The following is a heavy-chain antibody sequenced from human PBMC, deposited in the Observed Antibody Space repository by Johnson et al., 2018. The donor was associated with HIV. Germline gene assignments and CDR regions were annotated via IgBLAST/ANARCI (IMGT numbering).Heavy chain of an antibody. CDR3: ARVKSAVSNHEYYAFDI. D-gene: IGHD2-8*01. J-gene: IGHJ3*02. CDR2: ISSSGSTI. Sequence: QVQLVESGGGVVQPGMSLRLSCVASGFTFSDYYMSWIRQAPGKGLEWVSYISSSGSTIYYADSVKGRFTISRDNAKNSLYLQMNNLRAEDTALYYCARVKSAVSNHEYYAFDIWGQGTLVTVSS. V-gene: IGHV3-11*01. CDR1: GFTFSDYY.